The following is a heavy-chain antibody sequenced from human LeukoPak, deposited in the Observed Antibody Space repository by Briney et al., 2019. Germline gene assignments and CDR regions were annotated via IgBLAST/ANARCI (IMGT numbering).Heavy chain of an antibody. CDR1: GGSISSGGYY. V-gene: IGHV4-31*03. D-gene: IGHD2-2*01. Sequence: SETLSLTCTVSGGSISSGGYYWSWIRQHPGKGLEWIGYIYYSGSTYYNPSLKSRVTISVDTSKNQFSLKLSSVTAADTAVYYXAXXXAHCSSTCCYWANNWFDPWGQGTLVTVSS. CDR3: AXXXAHCSSTCCYWANNWFDP. CDR2: IYYSGST. J-gene: IGHJ5*02.